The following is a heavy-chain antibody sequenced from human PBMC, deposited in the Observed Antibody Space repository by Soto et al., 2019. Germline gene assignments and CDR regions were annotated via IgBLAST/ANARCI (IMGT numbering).Heavy chain of an antibody. V-gene: IGHV3-21*01. Sequence: PGGSLRLSCVTSGFTFIRNTMNWVRQAPGKGLEWVASITSSGSYVYYADSVKGRFSASRDNAKKSLSLQMDSLRPDDTAIYFCVKDEGIEAMDVWGQGTTVTAP. CDR1: GFTFIRNT. CDR2: ITSSGSYV. J-gene: IGHJ6*02. CDR3: VKDEGIEAMDV. D-gene: IGHD3-3*02.